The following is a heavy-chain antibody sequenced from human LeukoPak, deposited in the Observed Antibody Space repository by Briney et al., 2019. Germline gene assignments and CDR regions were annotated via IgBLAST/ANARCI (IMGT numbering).Heavy chain of an antibody. CDR2: IRQDGSEK. V-gene: IGHV3-7*01. D-gene: IGHD3-22*01. J-gene: IGHJ4*02. CDR3: ARLADYDSSGYFDY. Sequence: SGGSLRLSCAASGFTFSSYWMFWVRQAPGKGLEWVANIRQDGSEKYYVASVRGRFTISRDNAKNSLYLQMNSLRGEDTAVYYCARLADYDSSGYFDYWGQGTLVTVSS. CDR1: GFTFSSYW.